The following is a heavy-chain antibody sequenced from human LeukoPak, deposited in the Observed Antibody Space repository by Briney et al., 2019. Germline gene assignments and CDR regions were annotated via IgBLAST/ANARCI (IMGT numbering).Heavy chain of an antibody. CDR3: ARDLRGNSYGSVDF. V-gene: IGHV3-48*01. CDR1: GFSFSTYG. J-gene: IGHJ4*02. Sequence: GSLRLSCAASGFSFSTYGLNWVRQAPGKGLEWVSFISSSGSPIYYADSVRGRFTISRDNAKNSLYLQMHSLRAEDTAVYYCARDLRGNSYGSVDFWGQGTLVTVSS. D-gene: IGHD5-18*01. CDR2: ISSSGSPI.